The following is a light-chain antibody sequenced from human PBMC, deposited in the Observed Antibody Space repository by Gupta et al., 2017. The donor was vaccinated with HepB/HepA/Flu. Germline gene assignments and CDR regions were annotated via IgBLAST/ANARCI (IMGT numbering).Light chain of an antibody. CDR3: SSYKSGSTPVV. CDR2: DVS. V-gene: IGLV2-14*01. Sequence: QSAPTQPASVSGSPGQSITISCTGTSSDVGGYNYVSWYQQHPGKAPKLMIYDVSNRPSGVSNRFSGSKSGNTASLTITGLQAEDEADYYCSSYKSGSTPVVFGGGTKLTVL. CDR1: SSDVGGYNY. J-gene: IGLJ2*01.